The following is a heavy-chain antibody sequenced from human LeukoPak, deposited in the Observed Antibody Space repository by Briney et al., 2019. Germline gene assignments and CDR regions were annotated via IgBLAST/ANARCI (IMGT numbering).Heavy chain of an antibody. Sequence: SETLSLTCAVSGGSFSGYYWSWIRQPPGKGLEWIGEINHSGSTNYNPSLKSRVTIPVDTSKNQFSLKLSSVTAADTAVYYCARAKMYYYGSGSSYNWFDPWGQGTLVTVSS. V-gene: IGHV4-34*01. CDR2: INHSGST. CDR1: GGSFSGYY. D-gene: IGHD3-10*01. J-gene: IGHJ5*02. CDR3: ARAKMYYYGSGSSYNWFDP.